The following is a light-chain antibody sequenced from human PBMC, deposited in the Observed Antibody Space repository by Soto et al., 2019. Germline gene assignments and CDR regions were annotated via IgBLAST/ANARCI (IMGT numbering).Light chain of an antibody. Sequence: EIVLRQSPDTLSLSPGERAILSCRVSQSVISNYLAWYQLTPGQAPRLLIYGTSSRATGITDRFSGSGSGTDFSLTITRLEPEDFAVYYCQQYANTPLTFGQGTKVEIK. J-gene: IGKJ1*01. V-gene: IGKV3-20*01. CDR1: QSVISNY. CDR2: GTS. CDR3: QQYANTPLT.